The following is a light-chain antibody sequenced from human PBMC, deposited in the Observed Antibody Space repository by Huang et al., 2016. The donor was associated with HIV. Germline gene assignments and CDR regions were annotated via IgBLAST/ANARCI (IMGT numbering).Light chain of an antibody. CDR3: QQRVNGLT. V-gene: IGKV3-11*01. Sequence: VLTQSPATLSFFPGQSVSLSCRASQNINTHLAWYQQRPGQPPRLLNYDASSRVPGVAARFSGSGSGTDVTLTISSLESEDFATYYCQQRVNGLTFGGGTKV. CDR2: DAS. J-gene: IGKJ4*01. CDR1: QNINTH.